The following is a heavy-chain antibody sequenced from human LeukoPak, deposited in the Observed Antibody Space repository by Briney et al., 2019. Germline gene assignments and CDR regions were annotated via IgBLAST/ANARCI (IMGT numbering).Heavy chain of an antibody. CDR2: IYYSGST. V-gene: IGHV4-59*01. CDR3: ARGWRDGSSDY. J-gene: IGHJ4*02. Sequence: KPSENLSLTCTVSGDSISSYYWSWIRQPPGKGLEWIGYIYYSGSTNYNPSLKSRVTISVDTSKNQFSLKLSSVTAADTAVYYCARGWRDGSSDYCGQGTLVTVSS. CDR1: GDSISSYY. D-gene: IGHD5-24*01.